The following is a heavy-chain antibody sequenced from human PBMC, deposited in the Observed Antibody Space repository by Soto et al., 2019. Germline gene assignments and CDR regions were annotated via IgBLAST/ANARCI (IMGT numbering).Heavy chain of an antibody. Sequence: QVHLVQSGAEVKKPGASVKVSCKCSGYTVTSYGITWVRQAPGQGLEWMGWISAHNDNTDYAQKLQGRVTVTRDTSTSTAYMELRSLRSDDTAVYHCARGRYGDYWGQGALVTVSS. J-gene: IGHJ4*02. CDR2: ISAHNDNT. D-gene: IGHD1-1*01. CDR1: GYTVTSYG. V-gene: IGHV1-18*01. CDR3: ARGRYGDY.